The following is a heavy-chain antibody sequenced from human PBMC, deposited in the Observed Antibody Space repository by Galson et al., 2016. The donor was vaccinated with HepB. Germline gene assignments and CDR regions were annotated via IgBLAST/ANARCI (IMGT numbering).Heavy chain of an antibody. CDR1: GFTFSNYA. CDR2: ISGSGAST. D-gene: IGHD3-16*01. CDR3: AREGGGVAEGKNYYHGMDV. J-gene: IGHJ6*02. V-gene: IGHV3-23*01. Sequence: LRLSCAASGFTFSNYAMNWVRQAPGKGLEWVSGISGSGASTHYADSVKGRFTISRDRSKNTLYLQMNSLRSEDTAVYFCAREGGGVAEGKNYYHGMDVWGQGTTVTVSS.